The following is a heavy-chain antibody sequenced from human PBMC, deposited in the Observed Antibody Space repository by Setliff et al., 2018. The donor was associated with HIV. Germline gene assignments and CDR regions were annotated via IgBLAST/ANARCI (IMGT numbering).Heavy chain of an antibody. CDR3: ARGHCSGTNCYGVDYYGMDV. V-gene: IGHV4-4*02. Sequence: PSETLSLTCAVSGGSISSSNWWSWVRQPPGKGLEWIGEINHSGSTNYNPSLKSRVTISVDTSKNQFSVELTSVTAADTAVYYCARGHCSGTNCYGVDYYGMDVWGQGTTVTVSS. CDR1: GGSISSSNW. CDR2: INHSGST. D-gene: IGHD2-2*01. J-gene: IGHJ6*02.